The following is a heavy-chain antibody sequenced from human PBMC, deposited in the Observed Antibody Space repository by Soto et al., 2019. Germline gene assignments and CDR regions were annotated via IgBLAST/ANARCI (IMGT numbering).Heavy chain of an antibody. V-gene: IGHV3-53*02. CDR3: AGDPPATRHGMDV. CDR2: IYSGGST. Sequence: EVQLVETGGGLIQPGGSLRLSCAASGFTVSSNYMSWVRQAPGKGLEWVSVIYSGGSTYYADSVRGRFTISRDNSKNTLYLQMKSLRAEDTAVYYCAGDPPATRHGMDVWGQGTTVTVSS. J-gene: IGHJ6*02. CDR1: GFTVSSNY.